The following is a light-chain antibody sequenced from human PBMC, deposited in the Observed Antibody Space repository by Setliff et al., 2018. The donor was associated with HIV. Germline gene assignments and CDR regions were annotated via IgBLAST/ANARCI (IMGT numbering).Light chain of an antibody. CDR1: ISDVGGYDY. CDR2: EVS. Sequence: LTQPASVSGSPGQSITISCTGSISDVGGYDYVSWYQQYPGKAPKVLIYEVSNRPSGISNRFSGSKSGNTASLTISGLQTEDEADYYCSSSSSRTLVIFGGGTKVTV. J-gene: IGLJ2*01. V-gene: IGLV2-14*01. CDR3: SSSSSRTLVI.